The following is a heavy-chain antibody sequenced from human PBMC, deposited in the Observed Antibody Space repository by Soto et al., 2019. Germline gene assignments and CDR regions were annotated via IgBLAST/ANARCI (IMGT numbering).Heavy chain of an antibody. CDR2: IYHSGST. V-gene: IGHV4-38-2*02. Sequence: SETLSLTCTVSGYSISSGYYWGWIRQPPGKGLEWIGSIYHSGSTYYNPSLKSRVTISVDTPKNQFSLKLSSVTAADTAVYYCASTLKQQLAYFDYWGQGTLVTVSS. CDR1: GYSISSGYY. J-gene: IGHJ4*02. CDR3: ASTLKQQLAYFDY. D-gene: IGHD6-13*01.